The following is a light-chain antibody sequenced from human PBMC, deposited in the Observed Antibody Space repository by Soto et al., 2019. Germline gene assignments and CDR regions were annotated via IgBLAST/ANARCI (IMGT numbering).Light chain of an antibody. CDR3: QQYGSSPPIT. V-gene: IGKV3-20*01. CDR1: QSVSSSY. CDR2: GAS. Sequence: EMVLTQSPGTLSLSPGERATLSCRASQSVSSSYLAWYQQKPGQAPRLLIYGASSRATGIPDRFSGSGSGTDFTLPISRLEPEDLAVYFWQQYGSSPPITFGQGNRLEIK. J-gene: IGKJ5*01.